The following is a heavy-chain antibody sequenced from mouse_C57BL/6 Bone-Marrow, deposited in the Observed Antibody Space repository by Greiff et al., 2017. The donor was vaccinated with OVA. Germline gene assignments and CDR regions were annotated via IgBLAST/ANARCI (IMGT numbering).Heavy chain of an antibody. J-gene: IGHJ1*03. D-gene: IGHD5-5*01. CDR2: ISSGSSTI. CDR1: GFTFSDYG. V-gene: IGHV5-17*01. CDR3: ARGTTSYWYFDV. Sequence: EVQRVESGGGLVKPGGSLKLSCAASGFTFSDYGMHWVRQAPEKGLEWVAYISSGSSTIYYADTVKGRFTISRDNAKNTLFLQMTSLRSEDTALYYCARGTTSYWYFDVWGTGTTVTVSS.